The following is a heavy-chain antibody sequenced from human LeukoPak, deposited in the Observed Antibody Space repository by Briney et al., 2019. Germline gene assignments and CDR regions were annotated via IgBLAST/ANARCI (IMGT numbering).Heavy chain of an antibody. V-gene: IGHV3-48*04. CDR1: GFTFSTYS. CDR3: ARKYCSTTSCLFDN. Sequence: GGSMRLSCVASGFTFSTYSMNWVRQAPGKGLQWVSDISSSGTTIYYADSVKGRFTISRDNAKNSLYLQMNSLRAEDTAVYYCARKYCSTTSCLFDNWGQGTLVTVSS. D-gene: IGHD2-2*01. CDR2: ISSSGTTI. J-gene: IGHJ4*02.